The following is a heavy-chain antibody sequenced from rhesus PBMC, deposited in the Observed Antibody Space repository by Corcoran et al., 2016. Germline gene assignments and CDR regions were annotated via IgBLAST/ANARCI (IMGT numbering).Heavy chain of an antibody. V-gene: IGHV4-173*01. CDR3: ARGCAGSGCPLVSIDY. D-gene: IGHD2-21*01. Sequence: QLQLQESGPGLVKSSETLSLTCAVSGGSISSHHWIWIRQPPGKGLEWMARIFGGGGTTDYNPSLKSRVTFSTDTSKNQFSLKLSSVTAADTAVYYCARGCAGSGCPLVSIDYWGQGVLVTVSS. J-gene: IGHJ4*01. CDR1: GGSISSHH. CDR2: IFGGGGTT.